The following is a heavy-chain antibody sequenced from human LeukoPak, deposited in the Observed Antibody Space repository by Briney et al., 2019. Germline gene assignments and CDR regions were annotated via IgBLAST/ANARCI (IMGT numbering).Heavy chain of an antibody. J-gene: IGHJ5*02. CDR2: ISGSGGST. CDR3: ARGYCSSTSCYVGWFDP. Sequence: PGGSLRLSCAASGFTFSSYAMSWVRQAPGKGLEWVSAISGSGGSTYYADSVKGRFTISRDNSKNTLYLQMNSLRAEDTALYHCARGYCSSTSCYVGWFDPWGQGTLVTVSS. CDR1: GFTFSSYA. V-gene: IGHV3-23*01. D-gene: IGHD2-2*01.